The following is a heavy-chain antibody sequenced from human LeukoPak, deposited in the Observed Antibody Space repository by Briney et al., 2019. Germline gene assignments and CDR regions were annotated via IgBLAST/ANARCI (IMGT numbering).Heavy chain of an antibody. Sequence: SPSETLSLTCTVSGYSISSGYYWGWIRQPPGQGLEWIGSIYHSGSTYYNPSLKSRVTISVDTSKNQFSLKLSSVTAADTAVYYCAREGSYYRYFDYWGQGTLVTVSS. CDR1: GYSISSGYY. CDR2: IYHSGST. V-gene: IGHV4-38-2*02. J-gene: IGHJ4*02. CDR3: AREGSYYRYFDY. D-gene: IGHD1-26*01.